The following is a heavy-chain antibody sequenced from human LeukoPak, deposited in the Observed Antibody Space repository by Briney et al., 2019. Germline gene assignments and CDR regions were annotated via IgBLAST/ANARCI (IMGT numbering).Heavy chain of an antibody. J-gene: IGHJ5*02. V-gene: IGHV4-61*02. Sequence: SETLSLTCTVSGGSISSGSYYWSWIRQPAGKGLEWIGRIYTGGSTNYNPSLKSRVTISVDTSKNQFSLKLSSVTAADTAVYYCARQKVAARGPMNALLNWFDPWGQGTLVTVSS. D-gene: IGHD6-6*01. CDR1: GGSISSGSYY. CDR3: ARQKVAARGPMNALLNWFDP. CDR2: IYTGGST.